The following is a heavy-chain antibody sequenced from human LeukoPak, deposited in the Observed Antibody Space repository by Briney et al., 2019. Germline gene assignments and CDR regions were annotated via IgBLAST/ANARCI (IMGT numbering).Heavy chain of an antibody. D-gene: IGHD3-10*01. V-gene: IGHV3-30*18. CDR2: ISYDGSNK. CDR3: ANDLRGVMGAHDAFDI. Sequence: PGRSLRLSCAASGFTFSSYGMHWVRRAPGKGLEWVAVISYDGSNKYYADSVKGRFTISRDNSKNTLYLQMNSLRAEDTAVYYCANDLRGVMGAHDAFDIWGQGTMVTVSS. J-gene: IGHJ3*02. CDR1: GFTFSSYG.